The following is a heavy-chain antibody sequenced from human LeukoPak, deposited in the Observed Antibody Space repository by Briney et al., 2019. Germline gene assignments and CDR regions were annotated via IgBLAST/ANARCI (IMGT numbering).Heavy chain of an antibody. CDR3: AKPYRSLNDAFDI. J-gene: IGHJ3*02. CDR1: GFTLSSYG. Sequence: GGSLRLSCAASGFTLSSYGMQWGRQAPGKGLEGGAFIRYDGNKKYYADSVKGRFTISRDNSKNTLYLQMNSLRAEDTAVYYCAKPYRSLNDAFDIWGQGTMVTVSS. D-gene: IGHD6-13*01. CDR2: IRYDGNKK. V-gene: IGHV3-30*02.